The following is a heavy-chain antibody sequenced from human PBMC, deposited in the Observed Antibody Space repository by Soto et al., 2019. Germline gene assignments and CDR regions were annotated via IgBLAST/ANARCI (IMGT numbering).Heavy chain of an antibody. CDR3: AGTTSLLWYSMDV. D-gene: IGHD1-7*01. CDR1: GDSVSSNTAA. CDR2: TYYRSRWYN. Sequence: QLQQSGPGLVQPSQTLSLTCVISGDSVSSNTAAWNWIRQSPSGGLEWLGRTYYRSRWYNDYTISVKGRITINPDTSESKLSQHFYSVTPEDTTVYYCAGTTSLLWYSMDVRGRGTTVTVSS. V-gene: IGHV6-1*01. J-gene: IGHJ6*03.